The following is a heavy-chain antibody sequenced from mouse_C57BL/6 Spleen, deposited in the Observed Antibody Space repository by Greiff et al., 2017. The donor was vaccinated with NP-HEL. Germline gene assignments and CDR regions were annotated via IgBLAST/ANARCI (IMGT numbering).Heavy chain of an antibody. V-gene: IGHV10-3*01. CDR3: VREGNGYYSYYFDY. Sequence: EVQVVESGGGLVQPKGSLKLSCAASGFTFNTYAMHWVRQAPGKGLEWVARIRSKSSNYATYYADSVKDRFTISRDDSQSMLYLQMNNLKTEDTAMYYCVREGNGYYSYYFDYWGQGTTLTVSS. J-gene: IGHJ2*01. CDR1: GFTFNTYA. D-gene: IGHD2-3*01. CDR2: IRSKSSNYAT.